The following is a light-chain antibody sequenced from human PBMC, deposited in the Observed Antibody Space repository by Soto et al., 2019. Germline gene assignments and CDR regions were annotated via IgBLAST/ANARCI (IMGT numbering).Light chain of an antibody. J-gene: IGKJ1*01. V-gene: IGKV1-39*01. CDR1: QSISSY. CDR2: AAS. CDR3: QQSYSTSWT. Sequence: DIQMTQSPSSLSASVGDRVTITCRASQSISSYLHWYQQKPGKAPKLLIYAASSLQSGVPSRFSGSGSGTDFTLTISSXQPEDFATYYCQQSYSTSWTFGQGTKVDTK.